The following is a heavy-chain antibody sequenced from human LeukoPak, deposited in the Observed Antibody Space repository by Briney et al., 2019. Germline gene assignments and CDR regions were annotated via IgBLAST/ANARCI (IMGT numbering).Heavy chain of an antibody. Sequence: GEFLKISCKGSGYSFTSYWIGWVRQMPGKGLEWMGIIYPGDSDTRYSPSFQGQVTISADKSISTAYLQWSSLKASDTAMYYCASSNWGSGYYYYGMDVWGQGTTVTVSS. V-gene: IGHV5-51*01. CDR1: GYSFTSYW. CDR2: IYPGDSDT. J-gene: IGHJ6*02. D-gene: IGHD7-27*01. CDR3: ASSNWGSGYYYYGMDV.